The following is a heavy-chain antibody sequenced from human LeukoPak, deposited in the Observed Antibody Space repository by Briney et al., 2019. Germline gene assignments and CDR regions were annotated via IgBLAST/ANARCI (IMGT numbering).Heavy chain of an antibody. Sequence: SETLSLTCTVSGGSITTNSYYRVWIRQSPGKGLEWIASIYYSGFTYYNPSLKSRVTTSVDKSKNKFSLKLSSVTAADTAVYYCVRDLSNYYESSGAFDIWGPGTMVTVSP. V-gene: IGHV4-39*07. CDR1: GGSITTNSYY. D-gene: IGHD3-22*01. CDR2: IYYSGFT. J-gene: IGHJ3*02. CDR3: VRDLSNYYESSGAFDI.